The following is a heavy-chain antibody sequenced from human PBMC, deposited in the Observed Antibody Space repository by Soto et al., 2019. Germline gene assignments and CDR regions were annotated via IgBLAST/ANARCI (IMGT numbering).Heavy chain of an antibody. V-gene: IGHV1-3*01. CDR3: ARDPCSGTSCHTQDNYHAMDV. CDR2: INAGNGNT. Sequence: ASVKVSCKASGYTFTNYAMHWVRQAPGQRLKWMGWINAGNGNTKYSQKFQGRVTITRDTSASTAYMELSSLRSEDTAVYYCARDPCSGTSCHTQDNYHAMDVWGEGTMVSV. CDR1: GYTFTNYA. J-gene: IGHJ6*01. D-gene: IGHD2-2*01.